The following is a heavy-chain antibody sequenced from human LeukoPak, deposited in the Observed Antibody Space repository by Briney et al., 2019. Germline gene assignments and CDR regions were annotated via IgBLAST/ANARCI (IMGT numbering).Heavy chain of an antibody. Sequence: SETLSLTCTVSGDSISSRRCYWGWIRQPPGKGLQWIGSMSYSGTTYYNPSLKSRVTISLDTSKNQFSLKLRSVTAADTAVYYCARDLGYYDFWSGYYMDVWGKGTTVTVSS. CDR1: GDSISSRRCY. D-gene: IGHD3-3*01. J-gene: IGHJ6*03. CDR3: ARDLGYYDFWSGYYMDV. CDR2: MSYSGTT. V-gene: IGHV4-39*07.